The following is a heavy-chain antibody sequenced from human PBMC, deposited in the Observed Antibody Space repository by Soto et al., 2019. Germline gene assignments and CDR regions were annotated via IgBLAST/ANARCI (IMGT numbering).Heavy chain of an antibody. V-gene: IGHV1-46*01. CDR2: MSPSAGST. CDR1: GYTFTSYY. Sequence: QVQLVQSGAEVKKPGASVKVSCKASGYTFTSYYMHWVRQAPVQGLQWMGIMSPSAGSTSYAQKFQGRVTMTRDTSTSTVYMELSSLISEDTAVYYCARAGGYSQGYFVLWGRGTLVTVSS. D-gene: IGHD5-18*01. J-gene: IGHJ2*01. CDR3: ARAGGYSQGYFVL.